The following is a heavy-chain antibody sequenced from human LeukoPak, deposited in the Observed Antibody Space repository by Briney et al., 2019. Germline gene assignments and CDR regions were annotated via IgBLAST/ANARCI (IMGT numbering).Heavy chain of an antibody. CDR1: GFTFAHYA. CDR2: ITWNSGSM. V-gene: IGHV3-9*01. J-gene: IGHJ3*02. Sequence: PGRSLRLSCTASGFTFAHYAMHWVRQAPGKGLEWVSGITWNSGSMAYADSVKGRFTISRDDARNSLYLQMNSLRPDDTALYYCAKDKKWFAEFDAFDIWGLGTKVTVSS. D-gene: IGHD3-10*01. CDR3: AKDKKWFAEFDAFDI.